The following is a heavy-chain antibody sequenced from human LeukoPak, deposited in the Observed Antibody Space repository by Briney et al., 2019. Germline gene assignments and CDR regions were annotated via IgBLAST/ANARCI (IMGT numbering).Heavy chain of an antibody. J-gene: IGHJ6*03. CDR2: INHNGST. CDR3: ARSIAAAGKFPNKKRYYYYMDV. CDR1: GGSFSGYY. D-gene: IGHD6-13*01. V-gene: IGHV4-34*01. Sequence: SEALSLTCAVYGGSFSGYYWSWIRQPPRKGLEWIGEINHNGSTNYNPSLKSRVTISVDTSKNQFSLKLSSVTAADSALYFCARSIAAAGKFPNKKRYYYYMDVWGKGTTVTISS.